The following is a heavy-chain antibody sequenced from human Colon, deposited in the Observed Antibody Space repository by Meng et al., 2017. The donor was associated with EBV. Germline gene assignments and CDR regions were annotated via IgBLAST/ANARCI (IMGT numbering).Heavy chain of an antibody. J-gene: IGHJ5*02. D-gene: IGHD4-17*01. CDR1: GGSISSGDYY. Sequence: QVQLQESGPGLAQHSQTLSLTCTVSGGSISSGDYYWSWIRQPPGKGLEWIGYIYYSGSTYSNASLKSRVTISIDRSKNQFSLKLSSVTAADTAVYYCARDRKHYGERGWFDPWGQGTLVTVSS. V-gene: IGHV4-30-4*01. CDR3: ARDRKHYGERGWFDP. CDR2: IYYSGST.